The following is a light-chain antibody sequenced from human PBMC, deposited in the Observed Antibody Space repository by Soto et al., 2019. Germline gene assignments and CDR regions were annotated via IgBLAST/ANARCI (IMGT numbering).Light chain of an antibody. CDR2: NTS. CDR3: QHYGGSFI. Sequence: EMVLTQSPGTPSLSPGEGATVSCRVSQSINSKSLVWYQRKFGQAPRLLIYNTSSRATGIPDRFSGSGSGTDFTLSISRLEPEDFAVYYCQHYGGSFIFGPGTKVDFK. CDR1: QSINSKS. V-gene: IGKV3-20*01. J-gene: IGKJ3*01.